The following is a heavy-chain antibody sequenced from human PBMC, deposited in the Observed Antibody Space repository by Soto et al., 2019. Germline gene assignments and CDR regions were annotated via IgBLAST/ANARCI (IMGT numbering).Heavy chain of an antibody. CDR1: GYPFTGPY. J-gene: IGHJ6*02. CDR2: INPSSGGT. CDR3: ARDILLGRYGMDV. D-gene: IGHD1-26*01. V-gene: IGHV1-2*02. Sequence: ASVKVSCKASGYPFTGPYIYWVRQAPGQGLEWMGWINPSSGGTEFAEKFQGRVTVTRDTSIRTVFLELNSLTSDDTGVYFCARDILLGRYGMDVWGQGTTVTVSS.